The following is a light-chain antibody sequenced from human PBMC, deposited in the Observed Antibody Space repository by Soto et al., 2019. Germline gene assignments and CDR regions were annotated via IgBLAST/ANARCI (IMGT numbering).Light chain of an antibody. J-gene: IGLJ1*01. V-gene: IGLV2-14*01. CDR3: SSYTRSSTLV. CDR1: SSDVGYYNQ. CDR2: EVS. Sequence: QSALTQPASVSGSPGQSITISCTGTSSDVGYYNQVSWYQHHPGNAPQLVIYEVSNRPSGLSNRFSGSKSGNTASLTISGLQAEDEADYYCSSYTRSSTLVFGTGTKLTVL.